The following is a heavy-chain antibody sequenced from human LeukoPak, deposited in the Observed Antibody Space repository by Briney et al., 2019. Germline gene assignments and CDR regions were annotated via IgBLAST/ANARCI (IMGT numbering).Heavy chain of an antibody. V-gene: IGHV3-23*01. J-gene: IGHJ4*02. Sequence: GGTLRLSCAASGFTFSNYGLSWVRQAPGKGLEWVSGITGSGGSTYYADSVKGRFTISRDNSKNTVYLQMDSLRFEDAAVYCAQDLAYIRFDNWGQGTLVTVSS. CDR1: GFTFSNYG. CDR2: ITGSGGST. D-gene: IGHD1-1*01. CDR3: AQDLAYIRFDN.